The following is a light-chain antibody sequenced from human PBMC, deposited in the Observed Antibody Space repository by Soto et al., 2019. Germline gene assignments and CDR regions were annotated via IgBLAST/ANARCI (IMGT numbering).Light chain of an antibody. CDR3: QQYANSPTT. Sequence: EIVLTQSPATLSVSPGERATLSCRASQSVGNNLVWYQQKPGQAPRLLIYGASTRAAGIPDRFSGSGSGTDFILTISRLEPEDFAVYYCQQYANSPTTFGQGTRLEIK. CDR1: QSVGNN. V-gene: IGKV3-20*01. J-gene: IGKJ5*01. CDR2: GAS.